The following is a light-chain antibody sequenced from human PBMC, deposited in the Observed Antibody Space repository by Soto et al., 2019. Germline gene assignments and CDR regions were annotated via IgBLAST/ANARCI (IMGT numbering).Light chain of an antibody. Sequence: EVVMTQSPATLSVSPGERATLSCRASQTVSRNLAWYQQRPGQAPRLLIYGASTRATGVPARFSGSGSGTEFTLTISSLQSEDVAVYWCQQYNNWPLTFGPGTRLEI. V-gene: IGKV3D-15*01. CDR2: GAS. CDR1: QTVSRN. J-gene: IGKJ5*01. CDR3: QQYNNWPLT.